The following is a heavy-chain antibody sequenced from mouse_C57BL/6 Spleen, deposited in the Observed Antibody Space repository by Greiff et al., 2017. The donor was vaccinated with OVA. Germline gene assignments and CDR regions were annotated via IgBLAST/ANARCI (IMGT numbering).Heavy chain of an antibody. Sequence: EVQLQQSGPELVKPGASVTISCKASGYTFTDYYMNWVKQSHGKSLEWIGDINPNNGGTSYNQKFKGKATLTVDKSSSTAYMELRSLTSEDSAVYYCARARDAMDYWGQGTSVTVSS. J-gene: IGHJ4*01. D-gene: IGHD3-1*01. CDR3: ARARDAMDY. CDR1: GYTFTDYY. CDR2: INPNNGGT. V-gene: IGHV1-26*01.